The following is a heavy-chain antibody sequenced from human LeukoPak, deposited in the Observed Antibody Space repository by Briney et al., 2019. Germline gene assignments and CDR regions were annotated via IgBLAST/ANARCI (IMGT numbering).Heavy chain of an antibody. CDR3: AVYYDSSGYYFGY. CDR2: IYHSGST. D-gene: IGHD3-22*01. V-gene: IGHV4-4*02. Sequence: SETLSLTCAVSGGSISSSNWWSWVRQPPGKGLEWIGEIYHSGSTNYNLSLKSRVTISVDKSKNQFSLKLSSVTAADTAVYYCAVYYDSSGYYFGYWGQGTLVTVSS. CDR1: GGSISSSNW. J-gene: IGHJ4*02.